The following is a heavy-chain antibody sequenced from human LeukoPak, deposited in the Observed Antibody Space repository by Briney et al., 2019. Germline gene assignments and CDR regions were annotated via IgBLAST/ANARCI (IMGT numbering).Heavy chain of an antibody. CDR2: IWYDGSNK. V-gene: IGHV3-33*01. CDR3: ARDSSGYLRAYYYYYYMDV. D-gene: IGHD3-22*01. Sequence: GRSLRLSCAASGFTFSGYGMHWVRQAPGKGLEWVAVIWYDGSNKYYADSVKGRFTISRDNSKNTLYLQMNSLRAEDTAVYYCARDSSGYLRAYYYYYYMDVWGKGTTVTVSS. CDR1: GFTFSGYG. J-gene: IGHJ6*03.